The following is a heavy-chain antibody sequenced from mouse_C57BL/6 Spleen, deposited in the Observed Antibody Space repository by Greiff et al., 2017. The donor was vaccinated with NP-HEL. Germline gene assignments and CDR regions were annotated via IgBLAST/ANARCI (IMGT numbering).Heavy chain of an antibody. D-gene: IGHD2-12*01. CDR2: FHPNTDDT. J-gene: IGHJ2*01. CDR3: ARGGVTGGDFDY. CDR1: GYTFTTYP. Sequence: QVHVKQSGAELVKPGASVKMSCKASGYTFTTYPIEWMKQNPGKSLEWIGDFHPNTDDTKYNEKFKGKATLTVDKSSSTVYLELSRLTSDDAAVDYCARGGVTGGDFDYWGQGTTVTVSS. V-gene: IGHV1-47*01.